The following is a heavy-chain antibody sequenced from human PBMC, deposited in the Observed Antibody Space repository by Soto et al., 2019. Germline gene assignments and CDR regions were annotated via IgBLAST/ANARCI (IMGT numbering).Heavy chain of an antibody. Sequence: GASVKVSCKASGGTFSSYAISWVRQAPGQGLEWMGGIIPIFGTANYAQKFQGRVTITADESTSTAYMELSSLRSEDTAVYYRARANVDTAIACDYWGQGTLVTVSS. CDR2: IIPIFGTA. CDR3: ARANVDTAIACDY. D-gene: IGHD5-18*01. CDR1: GGTFSSYA. V-gene: IGHV1-69*13. J-gene: IGHJ4*02.